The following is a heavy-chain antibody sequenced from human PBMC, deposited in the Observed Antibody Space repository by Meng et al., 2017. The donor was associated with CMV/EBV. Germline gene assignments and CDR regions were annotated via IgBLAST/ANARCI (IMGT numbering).Heavy chain of an antibody. D-gene: IGHD6-13*01. CDR2: INSDGSST. J-gene: IGHJ3*02. Sequence: GESLKISCAASGFTFSSYWMHWVRQAPGKGLVWVSRINSDGSSTSYADSVKGRFTISRDNAKNTLYLQMNSLRAEDTAVYYCARGGRYSSTDAFDIWGQGTMVTVSS. V-gene: IGHV3-74*01. CDR3: ARGGRYSSTDAFDI. CDR1: GFTFSSYW.